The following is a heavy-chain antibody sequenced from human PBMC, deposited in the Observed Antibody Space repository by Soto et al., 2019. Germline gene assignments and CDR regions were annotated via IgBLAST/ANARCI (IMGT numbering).Heavy chain of an antibody. J-gene: IGHJ2*01. Sequence: EVQLLESGGGLVQPGGSLRLSCAASGFTFSSYAMSWVRQAPGKGLEWVSAISGSGGSTYYADSVKGRFTISSENYKNTLYMQMNKMRAEDTAVYSCAKASELLASYVDLWGRGTLVTVSS. V-gene: IGHV3-23*01. D-gene: IGHD1-26*01. CDR1: GFTFSSYA. CDR3: AKASELLASYVDL. CDR2: ISGSGGST.